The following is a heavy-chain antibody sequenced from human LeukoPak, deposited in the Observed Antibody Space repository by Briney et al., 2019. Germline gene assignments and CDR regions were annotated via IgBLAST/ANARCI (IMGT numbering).Heavy chain of an antibody. V-gene: IGHV4-59*08. J-gene: IGHJ4*02. CDR3: ARQGGWYYHYFDY. CDR1: GVFINSYY. Sequence: PSETLSLTCTVSGVFINSYYWSWIRQPPGKGLVWVGYIHYSGSTNYNPSLKNRVSISVDKSHNKFPLTLTTVTPADTPAYYSARQGGWYYHYFDYLGQGTLVTVSS. D-gene: IGHD6-19*01. CDR2: IHYSGST.